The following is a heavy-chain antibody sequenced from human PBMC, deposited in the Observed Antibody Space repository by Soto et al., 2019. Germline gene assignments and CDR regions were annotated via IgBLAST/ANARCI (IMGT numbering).Heavy chain of an antibody. CDR3: TSDRTTDYVAFDI. Sequence: EVQLVESGGGLVKPGGSLRLSCAASGFTFSNAWMNWVRQAPGKGLEWVGRIKSNTDGGTTDYAAPVKGRFTISRDDSKNPLYLQINSLKTEDTALYYCTSDRTTDYVAFDIWGQGTMVTVSS. CDR2: IKSNTDGGTT. V-gene: IGHV3-15*07. J-gene: IGHJ3*02. D-gene: IGHD3-10*02. CDR1: GFTFSNAW.